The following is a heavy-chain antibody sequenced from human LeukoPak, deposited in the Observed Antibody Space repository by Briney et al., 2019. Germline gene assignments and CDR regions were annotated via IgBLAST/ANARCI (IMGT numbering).Heavy chain of an antibody. CDR2: IYNSGST. CDR1: GGSISIYY. J-gene: IGHJ4*02. Sequence: SETLSLTCSVSGGSISIYYWSWIRQPPGKGLEWIGYIYNSGSTYYNPSLKSRVTISVDTSKNQFSLRLSSVTAADTAVYYCARTVTVATTRAPGHNDYWGQGTLVTVSS. D-gene: IGHD4-23*01. CDR3: ARTVTVATTRAPGHNDY. V-gene: IGHV4-59*01.